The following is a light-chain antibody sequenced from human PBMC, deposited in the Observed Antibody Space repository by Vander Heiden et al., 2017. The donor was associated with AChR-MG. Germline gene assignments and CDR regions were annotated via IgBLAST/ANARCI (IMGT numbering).Light chain of an antibody. V-gene: IGKV3-11*01. CDR1: QSVSSY. Sequence: EIELTQSPATLCLSPGERATLSCRASQSVSSYLAWYQQKPGQAPRLLIYDASNRATGIPARFSGSGSGTDFTLTISSLEPEDFAVYYCQQRSNWLTFGGGTKVEIQ. CDR2: DAS. J-gene: IGKJ4*01. CDR3: QQRSNWLT.